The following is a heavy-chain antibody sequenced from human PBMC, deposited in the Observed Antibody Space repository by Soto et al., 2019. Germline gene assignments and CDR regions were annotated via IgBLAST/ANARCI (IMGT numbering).Heavy chain of an antibody. J-gene: IGHJ4*02. CDR1: GYTYTDVY. V-gene: IGHV1-2*04. CDR3: ATSRTSIAVAGETEYYFDY. Sequence: VASVTVYWKTSGYTYTDVYVRWVRQDPGQGLEWMGWINPNSGGTKYAQNFQGWVTMTRDTSISTAYMELSRLRSDDTAVYYCATSRTSIAVAGETEYYFDYWGQGTLVPFSS. CDR2: INPNSGGT. D-gene: IGHD6-19*01.